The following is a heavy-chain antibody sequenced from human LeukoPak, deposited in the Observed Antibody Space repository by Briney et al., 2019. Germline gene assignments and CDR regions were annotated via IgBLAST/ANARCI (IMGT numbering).Heavy chain of an antibody. D-gene: IGHD2-21*02. V-gene: IGHV3-30-3*01. CDR1: GFTFSSYA. J-gene: IGHJ4*02. CDR2: ISYDGSNR. CDR3: AREELQAPVVTTTPPFDY. Sequence: GGSLRLSCAASGFTFSSYAMHWVRQAPGKGLEWVAVISYDGSNRYYADSVKGRFTISRDNSKNTLYPQMNSLRAEDTAVYYCAREELQAPVVTTTPPFDYWGQGTLVTVSS.